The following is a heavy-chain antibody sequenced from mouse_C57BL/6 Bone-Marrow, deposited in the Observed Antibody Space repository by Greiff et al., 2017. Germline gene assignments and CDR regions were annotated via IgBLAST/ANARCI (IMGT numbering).Heavy chain of an antibody. V-gene: IGHV14-4*01. CDR2: FDPENDDT. J-gene: IGHJ3*01. D-gene: IGHD1-1*01. Sequence: EVQLQQSGAELVRPGASVKMSCTASGFNITNDYIHWVKQSPGQGLEWIGSFDPENDDTEYAAKFQGKATITAETSSNTVYLKLSRLTSEDTAVYYCTWSTTVVATGAYWGQGTPVTVSA. CDR3: TWSTTVVATGAY. CDR1: GFNITNDY.